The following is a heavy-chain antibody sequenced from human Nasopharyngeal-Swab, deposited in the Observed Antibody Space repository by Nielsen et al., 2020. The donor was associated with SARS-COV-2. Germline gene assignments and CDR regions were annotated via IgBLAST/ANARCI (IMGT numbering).Heavy chain of an antibody. CDR1: GFTFSGSA. V-gene: IGHV3-73*01. Sequence: GESLKISGAASGFTFSGSAMHWVRQASGKGLEWVGRIRSKANSYATAYAASVKGRFTISRDDSKNTAYLQMNSLKTEDTAVYYCVTDFGGFWGQGTLVPSP. CDR2: IRSKANSYAT. J-gene: IGHJ4*02. D-gene: IGHD2-21*01. CDR3: VTDFGGF.